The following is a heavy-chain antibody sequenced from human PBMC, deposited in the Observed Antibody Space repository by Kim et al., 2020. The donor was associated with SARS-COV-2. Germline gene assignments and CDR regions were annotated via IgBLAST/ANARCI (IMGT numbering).Heavy chain of an antibody. Sequence: TNYIPTFQGHVTISVDKSLSTAYLQWSSLKASDPAMYYCARQGWGTDYFDYWGQGALVTVSS. V-gene: IGHV5-10-1*01. J-gene: IGHJ4*02. D-gene: IGHD1-26*01. CDR3: ARQGWGTDYFDY. CDR2: T.